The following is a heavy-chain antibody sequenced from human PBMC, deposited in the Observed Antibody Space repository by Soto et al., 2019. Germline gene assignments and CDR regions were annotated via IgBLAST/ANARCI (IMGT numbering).Heavy chain of an antibody. V-gene: IGHV3-64D*06. J-gene: IGHJ4*02. Sequence: EVQLVESGGGLVRPGGSLRLSCSASGFTLKDSAMHWVRQAXXXXLEQVAASTYIGGTPYYADSVKGRFTISRDNSQNTLYLXXXXXXXXXXXXXXXXXXXXXXXXPXXXGQGTLVTVSS. CDR3: XXXXXXXXXPXX. CDR2: STYIGGTP. CDR1: GFTLKDSA.